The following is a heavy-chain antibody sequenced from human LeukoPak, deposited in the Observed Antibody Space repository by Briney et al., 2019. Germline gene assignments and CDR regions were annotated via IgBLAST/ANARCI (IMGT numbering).Heavy chain of an antibody. CDR2: IKADGSIT. Sequence: SAGFLSLSCAASAFTVSSNYMDWVRQTPGKGLVWVSRIKADGSITSYADSVKGRFTISTDNAKNTVYLQMSSLRVEDTGVYYCASDAAGLDYWGQGTLVTVSS. D-gene: IGHD1-14*01. J-gene: IGHJ4*02. CDR3: ASDAAGLDY. V-gene: IGHV3-74*01. CDR1: AFTVSSNY.